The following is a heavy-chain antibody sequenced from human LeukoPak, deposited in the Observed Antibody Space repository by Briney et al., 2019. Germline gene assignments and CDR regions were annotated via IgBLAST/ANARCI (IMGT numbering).Heavy chain of an antibody. V-gene: IGHV3-7*01. Sequence: GGSLRLSCAASGFTFSTYWMSWVRQAPGKGLEWVANIKQDGSEKYYLDSVKGRFTISRDNAKNSLYLQMNSLRAEDTAVYFCTREAADGIDYWGQGTLVTVSS. CDR2: IKQDGSEK. D-gene: IGHD6-13*01. CDR1: GFTFSTYW. CDR3: TREAADGIDY. J-gene: IGHJ4*02.